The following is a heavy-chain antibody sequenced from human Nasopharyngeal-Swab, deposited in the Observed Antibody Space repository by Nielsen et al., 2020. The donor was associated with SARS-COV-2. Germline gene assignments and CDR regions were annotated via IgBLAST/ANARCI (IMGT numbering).Heavy chain of an antibody. J-gene: IGHJ2*01. Sequence: GESLKISCAASGFTFSSYAMHWVRQAPGKGLEWVAVISYDGSNKYYADSVKGRFTISRDSSKNTLYLQMNSLRAEDTAVYYCASAYGGSYWYFDLWGRGTLVTVSS. V-gene: IGHV3-30-3*01. CDR1: GFTFSSYA. D-gene: IGHD4-23*01. CDR3: ASAYGGSYWYFDL. CDR2: ISYDGSNK.